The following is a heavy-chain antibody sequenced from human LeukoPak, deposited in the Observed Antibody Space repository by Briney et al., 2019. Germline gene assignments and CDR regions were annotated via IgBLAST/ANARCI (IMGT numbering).Heavy chain of an antibody. CDR1: GLTFSDYY. CDR2: ISSSGSTI. V-gene: IGHV3-11*01. D-gene: IGHD4-11*01. Sequence: GGSLRLSCAASGLTFSDYYMSWIRQAPGKGLEWVSYISSSGSTIYYADSVKGRFTISRDNAKNSLYLQMNSLRAEDTAVYYCATPPGSVNDPPWGQGTLVTVSS. J-gene: IGHJ5*02. CDR3: ATPPGSVNDPP.